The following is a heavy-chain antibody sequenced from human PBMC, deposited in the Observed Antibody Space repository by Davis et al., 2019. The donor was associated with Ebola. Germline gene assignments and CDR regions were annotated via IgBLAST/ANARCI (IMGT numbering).Heavy chain of an antibody. V-gene: IGHV3-23*01. CDR2: ISGSGGST. Sequence: GESLKISCAASGFTFSSYAMSWVRQAPGKGLEWASAISGSGGSTYYADSVKGRFTISRDNSKNTLYLQMNSLRAEDTAVYYCAKDRYFDWLWDYWGQGTLVTVSS. CDR3: AKDRYFDWLWDY. CDR1: GFTFSSYA. D-gene: IGHD3-9*01. J-gene: IGHJ4*02.